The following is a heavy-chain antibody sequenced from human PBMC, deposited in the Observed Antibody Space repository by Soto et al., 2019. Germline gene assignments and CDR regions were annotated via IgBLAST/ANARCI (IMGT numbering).Heavy chain of an antibody. CDR1: GGTFSSYT. CDR3: ARVGGDYAGKEPGYYYYYMDV. CDR2: IIPILGIA. D-gene: IGHD4-17*01. J-gene: IGHJ6*03. Sequence: QVQLVQSGAEVKKPGSSVKVSCKASGGTFSSYTISWVRQAPGQGLEWMGRIIPILGIANYAQKFQGRVTITADKSTSTAYMELSSLRSEDTAVYYCARVGGDYAGKEPGYYYYYMDVWGKGTTVTVSS. V-gene: IGHV1-69*02.